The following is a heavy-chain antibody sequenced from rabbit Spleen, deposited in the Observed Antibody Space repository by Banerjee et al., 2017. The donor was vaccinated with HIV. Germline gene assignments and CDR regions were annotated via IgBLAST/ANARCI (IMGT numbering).Heavy chain of an antibody. CDR3: ARAPDSGYWAVAFNL. D-gene: IGHD1-1*01. J-gene: IGHJ4*01. V-gene: IGHV1S45*01. Sequence: QEQLVGSGGGLVQPGGSLKLSCKASGIDFNSNYWICWVRQAPGKGLEWIACIYTGDGNTYYASWAKGRCTISKTSSTTVTLQVTSLTTADTATHFCARAPDSGYWAVAFNLWGQGTLVTVS. CDR1: GIDFNSNYW. CDR2: IYTGDGNT.